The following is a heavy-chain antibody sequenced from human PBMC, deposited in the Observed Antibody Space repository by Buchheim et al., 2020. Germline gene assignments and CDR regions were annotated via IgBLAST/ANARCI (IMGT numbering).Heavy chain of an antibody. CDR1: GGSISSSSYY. V-gene: IGHV4-39*01. CDR3: ARHRYYYDSSGYYYFPDYFDY. Sequence: QLQLQESGPGLVKPSETLSLTCTVSGGSISSSSYYWGWIRQPPGKGLEWIGSIYYSGSTYYNPSLKSRVTISVDPSKHQFSLKLSSVTAADTAVYYCARHRYYYDSSGYYYFPDYFDYWGQGTL. D-gene: IGHD3-22*01. J-gene: IGHJ4*02. CDR2: IYYSGST.